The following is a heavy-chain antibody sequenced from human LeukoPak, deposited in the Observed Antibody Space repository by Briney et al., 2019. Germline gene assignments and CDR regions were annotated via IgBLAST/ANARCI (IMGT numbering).Heavy chain of an antibody. D-gene: IGHD3-22*01. J-gene: IGHJ4*02. CDR2: IYSGGST. V-gene: IGHV3-66*01. CDR3: ARSYDSSGYHYLAY. Sequence: GGSLRLSCAASGFTVSSNFMTWVRQAPGKGLEWASVIYSGGSTDYADSVKGRFTISRDTSKNTLYLQMNSLRAEDTAVYYCARSYDSSGYHYLAYWGQGTLVTVSS. CDR1: GFTVSSNF.